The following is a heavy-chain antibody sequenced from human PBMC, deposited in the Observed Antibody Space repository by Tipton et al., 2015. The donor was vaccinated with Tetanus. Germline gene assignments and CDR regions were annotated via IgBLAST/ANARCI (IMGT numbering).Heavy chain of an antibody. J-gene: IGHJ4*02. CDR1: GFTVSSNY. CDR2: IYSGGST. CDR3: ARYWGGDGDSGVIGY. Sequence: SLRLSCAASGFTVSSNYMSWVRQAPGKGLEWVSVIYSGGSTYCADSVKGRFTISRDNSKNTLYLQMNSLRAEDTAVYYCARYWGGDGDSGVIGYWGQGTLVTVSS. D-gene: IGHD2-21*02. V-gene: IGHV3-53*01.